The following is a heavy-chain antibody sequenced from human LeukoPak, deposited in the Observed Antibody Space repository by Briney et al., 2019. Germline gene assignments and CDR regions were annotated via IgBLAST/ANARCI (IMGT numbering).Heavy chain of an antibody. CDR1: GFTVSNNY. CDR2: IYSGGST. D-gene: IGHD5-12*01. Sequence: PGGSLRLSCAASGFTVSNNYMRWVRQAPGKGLEWVSLIYSGGSTYYADSVKGRFIISRDNSKNTLYLQMNSLRAEDTAVYYCARGVVATRGDYWGQGTLVTVSS. V-gene: IGHV3-66*01. J-gene: IGHJ4*02. CDR3: ARGVVATRGDY.